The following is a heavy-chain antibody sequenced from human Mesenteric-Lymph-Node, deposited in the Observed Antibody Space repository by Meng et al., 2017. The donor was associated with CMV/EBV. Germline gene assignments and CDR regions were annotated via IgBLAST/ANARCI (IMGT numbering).Heavy chain of an antibody. D-gene: IGHD2-21*01. V-gene: IGHV3-23*01. J-gene: IGHJ4*02. Sequence: GESLKISCAASGFSFSNYAINWVRQAPGKGLEWVSAISGSAGSTFYADSVRGRFTISRDTSKNTLYLQMNSLRDEDTAIYYCAKADCGGAGCKLIDYWGQGTLVTVSS. CDR1: GFSFSNYA. CDR2: ISGSAGST. CDR3: AKADCGGAGCKLIDY.